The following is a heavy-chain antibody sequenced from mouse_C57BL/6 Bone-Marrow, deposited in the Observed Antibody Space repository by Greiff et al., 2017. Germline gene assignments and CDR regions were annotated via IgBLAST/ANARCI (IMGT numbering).Heavy chain of an antibody. CDR1: GYAFSGSW. CDR2: IYPGAGDT. Sequence: QVQLQQSGPELVKPGASVTISCKASGYAFSGSWMHWVKQRPVKGLEWIGRIYPGAGDTNYNGKFKGKATLTADTSSSTAYVQLGSLRSEDSAVDFCARRGYYYGSVGYFEDWGTGTTITVSS. D-gene: IGHD1-1*01. CDR3: ARRGYYYGSVGYFED. J-gene: IGHJ1*03. V-gene: IGHV1-82*01.